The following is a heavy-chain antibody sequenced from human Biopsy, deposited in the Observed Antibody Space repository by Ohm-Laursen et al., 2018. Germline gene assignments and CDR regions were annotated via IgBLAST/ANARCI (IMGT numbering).Heavy chain of an antibody. Sequence: SDTLSLTCTVSGGSISSSTTYYWAWLRQPPGKGLEWIGSIYNTETTFYNPSLKSRVIISVDTSTNQFSLKVSSVTAADTALYFCARHPTGFWFDPWGHGTLVTVSS. CDR1: GGSISSSTTYY. V-gene: IGHV4-39*01. CDR2: IYNTETT. CDR3: ARHPTGFWFDP. J-gene: IGHJ5*02.